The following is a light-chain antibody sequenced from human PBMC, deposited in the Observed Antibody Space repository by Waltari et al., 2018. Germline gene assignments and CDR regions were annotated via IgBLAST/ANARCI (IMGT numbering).Light chain of an antibody. CDR1: QDISKY. V-gene: IGKV1-33*01. CDR3: QQYDTLLYS. J-gene: IGKJ2*03. Sequence: DVQMTQSPSSLSAFVGDRVTITCQASQDISKYLNWYQQKPGKAPKLLIYDASSLETGVPSRFSGSGSGTDFTFSISSLQPEDIATYYFQQYDTLLYSFGQGTKLEIK. CDR2: DAS.